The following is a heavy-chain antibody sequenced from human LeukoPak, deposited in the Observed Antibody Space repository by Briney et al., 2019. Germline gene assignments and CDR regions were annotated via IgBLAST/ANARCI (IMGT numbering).Heavy chain of an antibody. CDR3: AKDRITMVRGVYAVFDY. J-gene: IGHJ4*02. V-gene: IGHV3-23*01. D-gene: IGHD3-10*01. CDR1: GFTFSSYA. Sequence: GGSLRLSCAASGFTFSSYAMSWVRQAPGKGLEWVSATSGSGGSTYYADSVKGRFTISRDNSKNTLYLQMNSLRAEDTAVYYCAKDRITMVRGVYAVFDYWGQGTLVTVSS. CDR2: TSGSGGST.